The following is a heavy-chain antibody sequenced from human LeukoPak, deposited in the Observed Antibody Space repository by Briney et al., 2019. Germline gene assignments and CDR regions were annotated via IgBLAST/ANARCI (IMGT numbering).Heavy chain of an antibody. J-gene: IGHJ4*02. D-gene: IGHD3-10*01. Sequence: SQTLSLTCTVSGGSISSGDYYWSWIRQPPGKGLEWIGNIHYSGSTYYNSSLKSRVTISGDTSKNHFSLKLISVTAADTAVYYCASGGLTYYFDYWGQGTLVTVSS. CDR3: ASGGLTYYFDY. CDR2: IHYSGST. V-gene: IGHV4-30-4*01. CDR1: GGSISSGDYY.